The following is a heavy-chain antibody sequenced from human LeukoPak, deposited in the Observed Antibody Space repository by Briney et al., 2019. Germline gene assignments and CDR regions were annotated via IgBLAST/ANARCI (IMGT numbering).Heavy chain of an antibody. V-gene: IGHV3-20*04. CDR1: GFTFDDYG. CDR2: INWNGGST. D-gene: IGHD3-22*01. Sequence: PGGSLRLSCAASGFTFDDYGMSWVRQAPGKGLEWVSGINWNGGSTGYADSVKGRFTISRDNAKNSLYLQMNSLRAEDTALYYCASSYYYDSSGYYGLPTKQQRHYYYYMDVWGKGTTVTVSS. J-gene: IGHJ6*03. CDR3: ASSYYYDSSGYYGLPTKQQRHYYYYMDV.